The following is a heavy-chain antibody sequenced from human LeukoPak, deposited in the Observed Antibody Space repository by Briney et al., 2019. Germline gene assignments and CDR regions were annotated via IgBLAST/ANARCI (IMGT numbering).Heavy chain of an antibody. V-gene: IGHV3-7*01. CDR2: IKQDGSEK. Sequence: GGSLRLSCAASGFTFSSYWMSWVRQAPGKGLEWVANIKQDGSEKYYVDSVKGRFTISRDNAKNSLYLQMNSLRAEDTAVHYCARDKAAAPPGAFDIWGQGTMVTVSS. CDR3: ARDKAAAPPGAFDI. D-gene: IGHD6-13*01. J-gene: IGHJ3*02. CDR1: GFTFSSYW.